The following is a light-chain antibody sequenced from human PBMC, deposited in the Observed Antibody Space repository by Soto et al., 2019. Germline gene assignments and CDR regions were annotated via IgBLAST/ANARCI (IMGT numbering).Light chain of an antibody. Sequence: DIQTTQSPSTLSASVGDRVTIPCRASQSISSWLAWYQQKPGKAPKLLIYDASSLESGVPSRFSGSGSGTEFTLTISSLQPDNFATYYCQQYNSYRTFGQGTKVDIK. CDR2: DAS. J-gene: IGKJ1*01. CDR1: QSISSW. V-gene: IGKV1-5*01. CDR3: QQYNSYRT.